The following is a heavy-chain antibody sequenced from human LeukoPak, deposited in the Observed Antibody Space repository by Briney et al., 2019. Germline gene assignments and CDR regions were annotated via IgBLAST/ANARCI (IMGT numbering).Heavy chain of an antibody. CDR2: ISWDSVSI. V-gene: IGHV3-9*01. D-gene: IGHD3-10*01. CDR1: GLTFDDYA. CDR3: ARVVWFGELSYFDY. Sequence: GGSLRLSCAASGLTFDDYAMHWVRQAPGKGLEWVSGISWDSVSIGYADSVKGRFTISRDNAKNSLYLQMNSLRAEDTAVYYCARVVWFGELSYFDYWGQGTLVTVSS. J-gene: IGHJ4*02.